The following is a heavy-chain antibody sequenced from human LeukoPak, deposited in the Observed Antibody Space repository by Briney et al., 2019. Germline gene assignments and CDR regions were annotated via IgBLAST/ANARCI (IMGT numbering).Heavy chain of an antibody. CDR1: GFTFSSYA. CDR3: ARVPGCDSSGYFDY. D-gene: IGHD3-22*01. Sequence: GGSLRLSCAASGFTFSSYAMHWVRQAPGKGLEWVAVISYDGSNKYYADSVRGRFTISRDNSKNTLYLQMNSLRAEDTAVYYCARVPGCDSSGYFDYWGQGTLVTVSS. J-gene: IGHJ4*02. CDR2: ISYDGSNK. V-gene: IGHV3-30*04.